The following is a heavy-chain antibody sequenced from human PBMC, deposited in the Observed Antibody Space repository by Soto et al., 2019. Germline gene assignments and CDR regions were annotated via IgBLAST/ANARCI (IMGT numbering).Heavy chain of an antibody. CDR1: GFIFSSYA. CDR2: ISGSGGST. Sequence: GGSLRLSCAASGFIFSSYAMSWVRQAPGKGLEWVSAISGSGGSTYYADSVKGRFTISRDNSKNTVYLQMNSLKTEDTAVYHCVRTIQPGTTTHFDYWGQGTLVTVSS. D-gene: IGHD1-1*01. V-gene: IGHV3-23*01. CDR3: VRTIQPGTTTHFDY. J-gene: IGHJ4*02.